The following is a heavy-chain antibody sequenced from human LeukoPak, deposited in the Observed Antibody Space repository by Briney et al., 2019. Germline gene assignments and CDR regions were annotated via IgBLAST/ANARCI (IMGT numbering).Heavy chain of an antibody. D-gene: IGHD6-19*01. V-gene: IGHV1-46*03. CDR1: GYTFTSYY. Sequence: ASVKVSCKASGYTFTSYYMHWVRQAPGQGLEWMGIINPSGGSTSYAQKFQGRVTMTRDTSTSTVYMELSSLRSEDTAVYYCAGEGSSGWYLTGKNALDFWGQGTMVTVSS. CDR3: AGEGSSGWYLTGKNALDF. CDR2: INPSGGST. J-gene: IGHJ3*01.